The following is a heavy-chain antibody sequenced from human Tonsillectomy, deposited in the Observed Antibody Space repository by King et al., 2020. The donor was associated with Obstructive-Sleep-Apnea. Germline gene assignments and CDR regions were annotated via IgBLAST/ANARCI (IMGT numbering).Heavy chain of an antibody. Sequence: LQLQESVPGLVKPSETLSLTCTVSGGSISSSSYYWGWIRQPPGKGLEGIGCIYYIWGTYHNPSLKIRVTRSVDTSKNQFSLKLSSVTAADKAVYYCARESSSDYYYYYGMDVWGQGTTVTVSS. CDR2: IYYIWGT. V-gene: IGHV4-39*07. CDR3: ARESSSDYYYYYGMDV. D-gene: IGHD6-13*01. J-gene: IGHJ6*02. CDR1: GGSISSSSYY.